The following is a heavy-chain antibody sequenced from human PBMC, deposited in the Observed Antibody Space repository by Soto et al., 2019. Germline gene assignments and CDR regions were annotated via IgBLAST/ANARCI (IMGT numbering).Heavy chain of an antibody. J-gene: IGHJ6*02. V-gene: IGHV4-34*01. CDR1: GGSFSGYY. D-gene: IGHD5-18*01. CDR2: INHSGST. CDR3: SRGRDTAMVSSDYYYYGMDV. Sequence: SSETLSLTCAVYGGSFSGYYWSWIRQPPGKGLEWIGEINHSGSTNYNPSLETRVTISVDTSKNQFSLKLTSVTAADTAVYYCSRGRDTAMVSSDYYYYGMDVWGQGTTVTVSS.